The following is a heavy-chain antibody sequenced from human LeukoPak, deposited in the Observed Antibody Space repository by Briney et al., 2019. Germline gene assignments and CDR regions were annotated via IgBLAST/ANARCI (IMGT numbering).Heavy chain of an antibody. Sequence: SETLSLTCTVSGGSISSGDYYWSWIRQPPGKGLEWIGYIYYSESTYYNPSLQSRVTISVDTSKNQFSLKLSSVTAADTAVYYCARALSGYYAEYWGQGTLVTVSS. V-gene: IGHV4-30-4*08. CDR2: IYYSEST. D-gene: IGHD3-3*01. CDR3: ARALSGYYAEY. J-gene: IGHJ4*02. CDR1: GGSISSGDYY.